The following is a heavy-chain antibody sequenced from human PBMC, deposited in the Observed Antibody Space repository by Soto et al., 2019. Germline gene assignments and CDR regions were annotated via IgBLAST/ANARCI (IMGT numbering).Heavy chain of an antibody. CDR1: GGTFSSYT. J-gene: IGHJ6*02. CDR3: ARFRGSYGMDV. V-gene: IGHV1-69*02. D-gene: IGHD3-10*01. Sequence: QVQLVQSGAEVKKPGSSVKVSCKASGGTFSSYTISWLRQAPGQGLEWMGRIIPILGIANYAQKFQGRVTMTADKATSTAYMELSSLRSEDTAVYYCARFRGSYGMDVWGQGTTVTVSS. CDR2: IIPILGIA.